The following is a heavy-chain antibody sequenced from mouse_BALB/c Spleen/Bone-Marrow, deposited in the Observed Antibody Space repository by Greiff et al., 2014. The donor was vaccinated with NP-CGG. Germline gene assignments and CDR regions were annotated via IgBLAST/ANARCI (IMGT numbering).Heavy chain of an antibody. Sequence: QVQLQQPGAELVKPGASVKLSCRASGYTFTSYYMYWVKQRPGQGLEWIGEINPSNGGTNFNEKFKSKATLTVDKSSSTAYMQLSSLTSEDSAVYYCTREGDSPFAYWGQGTLVTVSA. CDR2: INPSNGGT. CDR1: GYTFTSYY. CDR3: TREGDSPFAY. J-gene: IGHJ3*01. D-gene: IGHD2-13*01. V-gene: IGHV1S81*02.